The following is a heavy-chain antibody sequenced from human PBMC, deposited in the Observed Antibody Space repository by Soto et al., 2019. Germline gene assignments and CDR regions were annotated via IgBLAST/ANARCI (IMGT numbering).Heavy chain of an antibody. CDR3: AKAPTIAAAGHYYGMDV. J-gene: IGHJ6*02. CDR2: ISWNSGSI. V-gene: IGHV3-9*01. CDR1: GFTFDDYA. Sequence: PGGSLRLSCAASGFTFDDYAMHWVRQAPGKGLEWVSGISWNSGSIGYADSVKGRFTISRDNAKNSLYLQMNSLRAEDTALYYCAKAPTIAAAGHYYGMDVWGQGTTVTVSS. D-gene: IGHD6-13*01.